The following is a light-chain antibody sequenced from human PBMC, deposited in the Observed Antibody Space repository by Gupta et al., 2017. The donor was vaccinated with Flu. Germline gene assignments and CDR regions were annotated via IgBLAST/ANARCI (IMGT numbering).Light chain of an antibody. CDR1: NIGSKS. J-gene: IGLJ3*02. Sequence: SYVLTQPPSVSVAPGQAARITCGGHNIGSKSVHWSQQKPGQAPVLGVEEDSDRPSGSPERFSCANSWDTAPPITSTVEAGDEADDYWQVSENSSENPWVFGGGTKLTVL. CDR2: EDS. V-gene: IGLV3-21*02. CDR3: QVSENSSENPWV.